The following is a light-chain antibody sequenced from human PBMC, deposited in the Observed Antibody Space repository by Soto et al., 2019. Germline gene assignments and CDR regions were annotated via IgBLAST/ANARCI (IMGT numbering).Light chain of an antibody. J-gene: IGLJ1*01. CDR1: SSDLGSNNR. CDR2: EVS. Sequence: QSALTQPPSVSGSPGQSVTISCTGTSSDLGSNNRVSWYQQPPGTAPKLIIYEVSNRPSGVPDRFSGSKSGITASLTISGLQTEDEADYYCSLYRSRRTLFGTGTKVTAL. V-gene: IGLV2-18*01. CDR3: SLYRSRRTL.